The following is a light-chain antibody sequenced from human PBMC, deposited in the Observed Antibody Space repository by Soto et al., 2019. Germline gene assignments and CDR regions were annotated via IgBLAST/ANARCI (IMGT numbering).Light chain of an antibody. CDR2: GGN. J-gene: IGLJ1*01. CDR1: SSNIGAPYD. Sequence: QSALTQPPSVSGAPGQTVTISCTGSSSNIGAPYDVHWYQHLPGTAPKLLIYGGNNRPSGVPDRFSGSRSGTSASLDITGLQAEDEAAYFCAAWNDNPNGPGYVFGTGTKVTVL. V-gene: IGLV1-40*01. CDR3: AAWNDNPNGPGYV.